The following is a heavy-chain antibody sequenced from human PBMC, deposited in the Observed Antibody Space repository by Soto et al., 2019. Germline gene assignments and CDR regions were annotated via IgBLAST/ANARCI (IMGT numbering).Heavy chain of an antibody. CDR1: GYTFTSYD. D-gene: IGHD4-4*01. J-gene: IGHJ4*02. CDR3: ARGDTTVSTALDVDRTFDY. V-gene: IGHV1-8*01. Sequence: QVQLVQSGAEVKKPGASVKVSCKASGYTFTSYDINWVRQATGQGLEWMGWINPNSGNTGYAQKFQGRVTMTRNTSISTANMELLSLRSEDTAVYYCARGDTTVSTALDVDRTFDYWGQGTLVTVSS. CDR2: INPNSGNT.